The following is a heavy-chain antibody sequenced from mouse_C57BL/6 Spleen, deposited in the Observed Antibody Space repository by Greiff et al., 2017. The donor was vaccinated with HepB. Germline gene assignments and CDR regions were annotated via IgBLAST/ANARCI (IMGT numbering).Heavy chain of an antibody. CDR2: IRNKANGYTT. CDR1: GFTFTDYY. J-gene: IGHJ2*01. V-gene: IGHV7-3*01. CDR3: ARYTTVVATGFDY. Sequence: EVHLVESGGGLVQPGGSLSLSCAASGFTFTDYYMSWVRQPPGKALEWLGFIRNKANGYTTEYSASVKGRFTISRDNSQSSLYLQMNALRAEDSATYYCARYTTVVATGFDYWGQGTTLTVSS. D-gene: IGHD1-1*01.